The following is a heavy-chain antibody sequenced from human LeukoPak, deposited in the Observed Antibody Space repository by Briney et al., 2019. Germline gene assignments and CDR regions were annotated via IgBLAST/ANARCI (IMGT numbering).Heavy chain of an antibody. Sequence: GGSLRLSCAASGFTFSSYAMHWVRQAPGKGLEWVANIKQDGSEKYYVDSVKGRFTISRDNAKNSLYLQMNSLRVEDTAVYYCARTTVFDYWGQGTLVTVSS. CDR1: GFTFSSYA. D-gene: IGHD4-17*01. V-gene: IGHV3-7*01. CDR3: ARTTVFDY. J-gene: IGHJ4*02. CDR2: IKQDGSEK.